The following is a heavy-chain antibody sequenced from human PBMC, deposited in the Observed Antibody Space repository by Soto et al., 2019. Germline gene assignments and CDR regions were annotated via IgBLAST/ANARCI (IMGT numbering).Heavy chain of an antibody. V-gene: IGHV4-30-4*01. CDR2: VYYSGTT. D-gene: IGHD3-22*01. CDR1: GASINNNDYY. CDR3: DRMSYFYDKWYLDL. Sequence: PSETLSLTCTVSGASINNNDYYWSWIRQTPGKGLEWIGYVYYSGTTDYIPSLKGRLSMSIDKSQNQFTLKLNSVTAADTATYYCDRMSYFYDKWYLDLSGSGTRVTVSS. J-gene: IGHJ2*01.